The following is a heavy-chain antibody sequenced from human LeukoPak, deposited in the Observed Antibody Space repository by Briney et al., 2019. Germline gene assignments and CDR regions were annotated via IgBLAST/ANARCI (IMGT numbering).Heavy chain of an antibody. Sequence: SETLSLTCTVSGGSISSSSYYWGWIRQPPGKGLEWIGSIYYSGSTYYNPSLKSRVTISVDTSKNQFSLKLSSVTAADTAVYYCARETCTNGVCYPRGYYYYMDVWGKGTTVTASS. CDR2: IYYSGST. CDR3: ARETCTNGVCYPRGYYYYMDV. J-gene: IGHJ6*03. V-gene: IGHV4-39*07. CDR1: GGSISSSSYY. D-gene: IGHD2-8*01.